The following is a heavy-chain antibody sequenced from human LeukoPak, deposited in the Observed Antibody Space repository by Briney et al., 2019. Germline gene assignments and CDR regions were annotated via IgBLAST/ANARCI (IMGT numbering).Heavy chain of an antibody. CDR1: GFTFISYS. J-gene: IGHJ4*02. CDR2: ISSGSSYI. Sequence: PGGSLRLSCAASGFTFISYSMNWVRQAPGKGLEWVSSISSGSSYIYYADSVKGRFTISRDNAKNSLYLQMNSLRDEDTAVYYCASRDYFDYWGQGTLVTVSS. CDR3: ASRDYFDY. V-gene: IGHV3-21*01.